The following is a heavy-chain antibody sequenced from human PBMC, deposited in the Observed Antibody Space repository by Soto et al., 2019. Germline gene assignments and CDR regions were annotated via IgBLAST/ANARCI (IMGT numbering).Heavy chain of an antibody. Sequence: GGSLRLSCAASGFTFSSYSMNWVRQAPGKGLEWVSSISSSSSYIYYADSVKGRFTISRDNAKNSLYLQMNSLRAEDTAVYYCARVVAVAVDDAFDIWGQGTMVTVSS. V-gene: IGHV3-21*01. D-gene: IGHD6-19*01. CDR3: ARVVAVAVDDAFDI. CDR2: ISSSSSYI. J-gene: IGHJ3*02. CDR1: GFTFSSYS.